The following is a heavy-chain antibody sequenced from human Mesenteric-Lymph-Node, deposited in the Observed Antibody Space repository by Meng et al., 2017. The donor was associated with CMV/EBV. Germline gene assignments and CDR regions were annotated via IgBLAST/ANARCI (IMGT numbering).Heavy chain of an antibody. V-gene: IGHV3-23*01. CDR1: GFTFSSYA. CDR3: AKGGYASDYYYGMDV. Sequence: GGPLRLSCAASGFTFSSYAMSWVRQAPGKGLEWVSAISGSGGSTYYADSVKGRFTISRDNSKNTLYLQMNSLRAEDTAVYYCAKGGYASDYYYGMDVWGQGTTVTVSS. D-gene: IGHD2-2*01. CDR2: ISGSGGST. J-gene: IGHJ6*02.